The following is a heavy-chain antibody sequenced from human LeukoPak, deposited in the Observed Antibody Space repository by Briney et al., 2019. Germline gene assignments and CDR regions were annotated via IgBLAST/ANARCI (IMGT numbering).Heavy chain of an antibody. D-gene: IGHD5-18*01. CDR3: ARGGSDTAMAHDY. J-gene: IGHJ4*02. V-gene: IGHV3-74*01. Sequence: GGSLRLSCAASGLTFSSHWMHWVRQAPGKGLVWVSRITNDGSSTTYADSVKGRFTISRDDAKNTLYLQVNSLRVEDTGVYFCARGGSDTAMAHDYWGQGILVTVSS. CDR1: GLTFSSHW. CDR2: ITNDGSST.